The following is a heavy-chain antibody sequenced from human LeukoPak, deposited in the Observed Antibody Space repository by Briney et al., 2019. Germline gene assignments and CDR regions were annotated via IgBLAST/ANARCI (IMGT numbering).Heavy chain of an antibody. CDR3: ARDGCGSTSCYHYELTS. V-gene: IGHV3-33*01. J-gene: IGHJ5*02. CDR2: IWYDGSKK. Sequence: PGGSRRLSCVAPGFTFRNYGMHWVRQAPGKGLDWVAVIWYDGSKKYYADSVKGRFTISRDNSKNTLYLHMNSLRAEDTAVYYCARDGCGSTSCYHYELTSWGQGTLVTVSS. D-gene: IGHD2-2*01. CDR1: GFTFRNYG.